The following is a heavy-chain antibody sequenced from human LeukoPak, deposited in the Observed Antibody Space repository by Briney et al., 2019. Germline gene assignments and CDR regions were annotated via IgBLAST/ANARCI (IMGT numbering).Heavy chain of an antibody. J-gene: IGHJ4*02. V-gene: IGHV1-2*02. CDR2: INPNSGGT. Sequence: ASVTVSCKASGYTFTGYYMHWVRQAPGQGLEWMGWINPNSGGTNYAQKFQGRVTMTRDTSISTAYMELSRLRSDDTAVYYCAREQKTGDPLGYWGQGTLVTVSS. D-gene: IGHD7-27*01. CDR1: GYTFTGYY. CDR3: AREQKTGDPLGY.